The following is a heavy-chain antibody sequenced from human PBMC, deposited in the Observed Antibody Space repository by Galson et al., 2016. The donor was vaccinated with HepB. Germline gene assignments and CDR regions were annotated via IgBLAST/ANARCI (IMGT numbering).Heavy chain of an antibody. D-gene: IGHD7-27*01. CDR1: GFTFSAYP. CDR3: ARDINWGLDY. J-gene: IGHJ4*02. V-gene: IGHV3-48*02. CDR2: INHDSSAM. Sequence: SLRLSCAASGFTFSAYPMNWVRQAPGKGLEGVSHINHDSSAMNYALSVKDRFTISRDNAKNSLFLQMDSLSDEDTAVYYCARDINWGLDYWGQGILVTVSS.